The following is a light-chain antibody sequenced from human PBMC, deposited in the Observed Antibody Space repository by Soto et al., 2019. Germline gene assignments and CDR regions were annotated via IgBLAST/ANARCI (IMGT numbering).Light chain of an antibody. CDR1: QTLVYSNGNTY. CDR2: RVS. V-gene: IGKV2-30*01. CDR3: MHGTPR. Sequence: DVVMTQSPLSLPVTLGQPASISCRSSQTLVYSNGNTYLNWFQQRPGQSPRRLIYRVSNRKSAVPVTFSYSGSGTDITLKISRAGPATVGVYDCMHGTPRFGQGTKVESK. J-gene: IGKJ1*01.